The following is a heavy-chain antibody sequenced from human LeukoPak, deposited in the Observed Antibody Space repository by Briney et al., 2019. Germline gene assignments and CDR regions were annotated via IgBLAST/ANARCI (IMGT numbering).Heavy chain of an antibody. D-gene: IGHD4/OR15-4a*01. CDR1: GFTFSSYG. V-gene: IGHV3-30*03. Sequence: GGSLRLSCAASGFTFSSYGMSWVRQAPGKGLEWVTLISFNGNDKKYADSVKGRFTVSRDNSRNTVFLQMNSLRPEDTAIYYCARVYGAEIDYWGQGTQVIVSS. CDR3: ARVYGAEIDY. CDR2: ISFNGNDK. J-gene: IGHJ4*02.